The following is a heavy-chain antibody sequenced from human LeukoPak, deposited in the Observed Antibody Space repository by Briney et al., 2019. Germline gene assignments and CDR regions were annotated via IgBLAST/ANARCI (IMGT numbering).Heavy chain of an antibody. Sequence: GASVKASCKASGYTFTSYGISWVRQAPGQGLEWMGWISAYNGNTNYAQKLQGRVTMTTDTSTSTAYMELRSLRSDDTAVYYCAREVAEAGPKFFDYWGQGTLVTVSS. CDR2: ISAYNGNT. J-gene: IGHJ4*02. CDR1: GYTFTSYG. CDR3: AREVAEAGPKFFDY. D-gene: IGHD6-13*01. V-gene: IGHV1-18*04.